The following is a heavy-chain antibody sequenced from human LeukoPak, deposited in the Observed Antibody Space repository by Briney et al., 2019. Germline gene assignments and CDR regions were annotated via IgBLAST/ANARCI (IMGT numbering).Heavy chain of an antibody. CDR1: GGSIANYY. D-gene: IGHD3-16*02. V-gene: IGHV4-59*01. J-gene: IGHJ4*02. CDR3: ARDYPHFFDN. Sequence: SETLSLTCTVSGGSIANYYWSWIRQTPGKGLEWSGFSYYTGPTNYNPSLKSRVTISIDTSKSQFSLRLTSVPPADTAIYYCARDYPHFFDNWGQGAVVSVSS. CDR2: SYYTGPT.